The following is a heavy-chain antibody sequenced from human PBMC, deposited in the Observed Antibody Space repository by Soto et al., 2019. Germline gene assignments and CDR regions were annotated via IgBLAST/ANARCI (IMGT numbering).Heavy chain of an antibody. Sequence: EVQLVESGGGLVKPGGSLRLSCAASGFTFSNAWMNWVRQAPGKGLEWVGRIKSRTDGGTTDYAAPVQGRFTISRDDSENTLYLQMNSLRTEDTAVYYCTTYPNSGYATWGQGTLVTVSS. V-gene: IGHV3-15*07. CDR1: GFTFSNAW. J-gene: IGHJ5*02. D-gene: IGHD5-12*01. CDR3: TTYPNSGYAT. CDR2: IKSRTDGGTT.